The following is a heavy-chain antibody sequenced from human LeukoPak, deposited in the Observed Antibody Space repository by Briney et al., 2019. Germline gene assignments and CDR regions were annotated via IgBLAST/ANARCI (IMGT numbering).Heavy chain of an antibody. CDR1: GFTVSSNY. V-gene: IGHV3-53*04. Sequence: GGSLRLSCAASGFTVSSNYMSWVRQAPGKGLEWVSIIYGGGSTYYADSVMGRFTISRHNSKNTLYLQMNSLRPEDTAAYYCARDGVGGFDYWGQGTLVTVSS. J-gene: IGHJ4*02. D-gene: IGHD1-26*01. CDR3: ARDGVGGFDY. CDR2: IYGGGST.